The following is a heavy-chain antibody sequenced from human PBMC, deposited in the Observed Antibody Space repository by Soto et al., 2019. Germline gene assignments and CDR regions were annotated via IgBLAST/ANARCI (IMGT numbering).Heavy chain of an antibody. V-gene: IGHV3-23*01. CDR1: RFTFSSYA. CDR3: AKADFPTVTTPGDAFDI. CDR2: ISGSGTGT. J-gene: IGHJ3*02. Sequence: PGGSLRLSCAASRFTFSSYAMSWVRQAPGKGLEWVSVISGSGTGTYYADSVKGRFTISRDNSKNTLYLQMNSLRAEDTAVYYCAKADFPTVTTPGDAFDIWGQGTLVTVSS. D-gene: IGHD4-17*01.